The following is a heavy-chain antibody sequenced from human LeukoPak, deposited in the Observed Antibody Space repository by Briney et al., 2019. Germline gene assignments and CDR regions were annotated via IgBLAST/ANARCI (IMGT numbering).Heavy chain of an antibody. CDR2: ISGSGGST. V-gene: IGHV3-23*01. J-gene: IGHJ3*02. Sequence: GGSLRLSCAASGFTFSSYGMSWVRQAPGKGLEWVSAISGSGGSTYYADSVKGRFTISRDNSKNTLYLQMNSLRVEDTAVYYCARGLFLSGYLDAFDIWGQGTVVTVSS. CDR3: ARGLFLSGYLDAFDI. CDR1: GFTFSSYG. D-gene: IGHD3-22*01.